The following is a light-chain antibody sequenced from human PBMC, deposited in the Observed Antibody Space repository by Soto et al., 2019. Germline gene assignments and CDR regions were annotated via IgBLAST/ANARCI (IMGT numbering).Light chain of an antibody. J-gene: IGLJ1*01. CDR3: CSYAGSSPV. Sequence: SALTQPASVSGSPGQSITISCTGTSSDVGSYNLVSWYQQHPGKAPKLMIYEVSKRPSGVSNRVSGSKSGNTASLTISGLQAEEEADYYCCSYAGSSPVFGTGTKVTVL. CDR1: SSDVGSYNL. CDR2: EVS. V-gene: IGLV2-23*02.